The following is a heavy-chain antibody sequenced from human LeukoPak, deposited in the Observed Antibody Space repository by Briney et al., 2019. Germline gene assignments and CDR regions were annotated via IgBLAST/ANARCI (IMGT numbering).Heavy chain of an antibody. V-gene: IGHV3-7*04. Sequence: GGSLRLSCAASGFTFSSYWMSWVRQAPGKGLEWVANIKQDGSEKYYVDSVKGRFTISRDNAKNSLYLQMNSLRAEDTAVYYCARGRYYDFWSGYGNYNWFDPWGQGTLVTVSS. CDR3: ARGRYYDFWSGYGNYNWFDP. CDR1: GFTFSSYW. D-gene: IGHD3-3*01. J-gene: IGHJ5*02. CDR2: IKQDGSEK.